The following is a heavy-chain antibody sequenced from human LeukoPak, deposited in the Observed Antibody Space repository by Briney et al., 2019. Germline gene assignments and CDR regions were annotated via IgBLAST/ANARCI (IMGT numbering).Heavy chain of an antibody. CDR1: GFSFGDYA. CDR2: ITWNSDTK. D-gene: IGHD3-10*01. V-gene: IGHV3-9*01. Sequence: PGGSLRLSCAASGFSFGDYAMHWVRQAPGKGLEWVSGITWNSDTKAYADAVKGRFTVSRDNAKNSLYLQMNSLRSDDTALYYCARAPISGSYSQYFYMDVWGKGTTVTISS. J-gene: IGHJ6*03. CDR3: ARAPISGSYSQYFYMDV.